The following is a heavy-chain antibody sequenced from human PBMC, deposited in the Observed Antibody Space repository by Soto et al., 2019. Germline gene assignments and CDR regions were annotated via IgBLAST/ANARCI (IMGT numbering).Heavy chain of an antibody. V-gene: IGHV3-30-3*01. CDR3: ASRGLYYDFWSGSDRGVDFDY. CDR1: GFTFSSYA. CDR2: ISYDGSNK. Sequence: HPGGSLRLSCAASGFTFSSYAMHWVRQAPGKGLEWVAVISYDGSNKYYADSVKGRFTISRDNSKNTLYLQMNSLRAEDTAVYYCASRGLYYDFWSGSDRGVDFDYWGQGTLVTVSS. J-gene: IGHJ4*02. D-gene: IGHD3-3*01.